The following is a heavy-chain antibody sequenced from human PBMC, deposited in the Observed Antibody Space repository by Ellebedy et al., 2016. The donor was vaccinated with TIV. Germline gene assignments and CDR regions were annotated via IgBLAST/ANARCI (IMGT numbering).Heavy chain of an antibody. V-gene: IGHV4-39*01. Sequence: MPGGSLRLSCTVSGGSISIRNYSWGWIRQPPGKGLEWIGSISYSGSTYYNPSLKSRVTISVDTSKNQFSLKLSSVTAADTAVYYCARHPDSSNWYMVWWFDPWGQGTLVTVSS. D-gene: IGHD6-13*01. J-gene: IGHJ5*02. CDR1: GGSISIRNYS. CDR3: ARHPDSSNWYMVWWFDP. CDR2: ISYSGST.